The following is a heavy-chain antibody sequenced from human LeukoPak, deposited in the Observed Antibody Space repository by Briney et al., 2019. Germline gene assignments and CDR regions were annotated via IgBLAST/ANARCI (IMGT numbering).Heavy chain of an antibody. CDR3: ARPRIAMVRGDFDY. CDR1: GYTFTSYA. J-gene: IGHJ4*02. V-gene: IGHV7-4-1*02. CDR2: INTNTGNP. D-gene: IGHD3-10*01. Sequence: ASVKVSCKASGYTFTSYAMNWVRQAPGQGLEWMGWINTNTGNPTYAQGSAGRFVFSLDTSVSTAYLQISSLKAEDTAVYYCARPRIAMVRGDFDYWGQGTLVTVSS.